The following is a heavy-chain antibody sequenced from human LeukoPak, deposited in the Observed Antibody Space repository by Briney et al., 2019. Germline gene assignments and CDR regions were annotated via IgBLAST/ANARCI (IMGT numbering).Heavy chain of an antibody. CDR2: ITTTFYT. J-gene: IGHJ4*02. Sequence: GGSLRLSCAASGFTFSSYSFNWVRQVPGKGLEWVSSITTTFYTYYTDSVKGRFTISRDNAKDSLYLQMISLRAEDTAVYYCARVRANWYGDYWGQGTLVTVSS. D-gene: IGHD6-13*01. CDR1: GFTFSSYS. V-gene: IGHV3-21*01. CDR3: ARVRANWYGDY.